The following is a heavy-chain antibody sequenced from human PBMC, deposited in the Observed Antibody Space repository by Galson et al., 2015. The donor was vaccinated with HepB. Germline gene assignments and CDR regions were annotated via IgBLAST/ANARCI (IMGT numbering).Heavy chain of an antibody. D-gene: IGHD1-14*01. Sequence: SLRLSCAAFGFAFSDYYMSWVRQAPGKGLDWVSYITSSGASTYYAASVKGRFTISRDNAKNSLFLQMNSLRPEDTAVYYCARGRTTVDWGQGTLVTVSS. CDR1: GFAFSDYY. J-gene: IGHJ4*02. CDR3: ARGRTTVD. CDR2: ITSSGAST. V-gene: IGHV3-11*01.